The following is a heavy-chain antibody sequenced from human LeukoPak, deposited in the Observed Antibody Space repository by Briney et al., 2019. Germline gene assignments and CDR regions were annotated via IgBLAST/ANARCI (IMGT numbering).Heavy chain of an antibody. CDR3: ARGGGTEWLLVPFEY. J-gene: IGHJ4*02. D-gene: IGHD3-22*01. Sequence: ASVKVSCKVSGYTLTELSMHWVRQAPGKGLEWMGGFDPEDGETVYAQKFQGRVTMTEDTSISTAYMDLSSLRSDDTAVYYCARGGGTEWLLVPFEYWGQGTPVTVSS. V-gene: IGHV1-24*01. CDR2: FDPEDGET. CDR1: GYTLTELS.